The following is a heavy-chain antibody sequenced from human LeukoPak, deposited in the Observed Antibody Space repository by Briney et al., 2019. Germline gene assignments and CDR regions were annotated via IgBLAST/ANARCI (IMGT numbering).Heavy chain of an antibody. V-gene: IGHV3-7*01. CDR1: GFTFTNFL. J-gene: IGHJ4*02. CDR3: AGRDSARNPWAY. D-gene: IGHD4-11*01. Sequence: GGSLRLSCAASGFTFTNFLMNWIRRAPGRGLEWVANIRPDGSEQFYVDSVKGRFTISRDNAKNSVYLQMNSLRADDTAVYYCAGRDSARNPWAYWGQGTLVTVST. CDR2: IRPDGSEQ.